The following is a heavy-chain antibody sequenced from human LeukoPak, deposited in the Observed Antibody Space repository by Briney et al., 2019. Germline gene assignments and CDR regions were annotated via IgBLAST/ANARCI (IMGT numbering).Heavy chain of an antibody. Sequence: PGGSLRLSCAASGFTFSSYSTNWVRQAPGKGLEWVSSISSSSSYIYYADSVKGRFTISRDNAKNSLYLQMNSLRADDTAVYYCARFAAGGSYYYYMDVWGKGTTVTVSS. CDR1: GFTFSSYS. CDR3: ARFAAGGSYYYYMDV. CDR2: ISSSSSYI. J-gene: IGHJ6*03. V-gene: IGHV3-21*01. D-gene: IGHD6-25*01.